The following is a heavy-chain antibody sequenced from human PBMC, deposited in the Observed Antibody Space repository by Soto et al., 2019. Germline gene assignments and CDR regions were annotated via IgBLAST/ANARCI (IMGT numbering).Heavy chain of an antibody. CDR3: TRAFTSGWYFDY. Sequence: VGSLRHSSAASGLPCSNYWMSWVRQAPGEGLEWVANINQDGSEKHYVDSVKGRFTISRDNAKNSLFLQMNSLRAEDTAVYYCTRAFTSGWYFDYWGQGTLVTVSS. D-gene: IGHD6-19*01. J-gene: IGHJ4*02. CDR1: GLPCSNYW. CDR2: INQDGSEK. V-gene: IGHV3-7*01.